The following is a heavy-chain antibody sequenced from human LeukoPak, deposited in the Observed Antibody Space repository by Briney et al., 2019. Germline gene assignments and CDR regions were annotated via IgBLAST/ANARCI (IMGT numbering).Heavy chain of an antibody. D-gene: IGHD4-17*01. CDR2: INHSGST. Sequence: SETLSLTCAVYGGSFSGYYWSWIRQPPGKGLEWIGEINHSGSTNYNPSLKSRVTISVDTSKHQFSLKLSSVTAADTAVYYCARASDGEPYYFDYWGQGTLVTVSS. CDR3: ARASDGEPYYFDY. J-gene: IGHJ4*02. V-gene: IGHV4-34*01. CDR1: GGSFSGYY.